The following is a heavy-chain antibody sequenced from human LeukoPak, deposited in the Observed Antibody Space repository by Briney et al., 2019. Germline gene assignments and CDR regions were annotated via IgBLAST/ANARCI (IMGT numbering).Heavy chain of an antibody. Sequence: GESLKISCKGSGYSFTSYWIGWVRQMPGKGLEWMGIIYPGDSDTRYSPSFQGQVTISADKSINTAYLQWSSLKASDTAMYYCARTITPEGSSPFDPWDQGTLVTVSS. CDR1: GYSFTSYW. CDR3: ARTITPEGSSPFDP. D-gene: IGHD5-12*01. J-gene: IGHJ5*02. CDR2: IYPGDSDT. V-gene: IGHV5-51*01.